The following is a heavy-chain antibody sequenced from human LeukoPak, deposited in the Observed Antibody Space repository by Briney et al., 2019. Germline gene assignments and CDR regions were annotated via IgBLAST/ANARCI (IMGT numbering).Heavy chain of an antibody. V-gene: IGHV1-18*01. Sequence: GASVKVSCKASGYTFTSYGISWVRQAPGQGLEWMGWISAYNGNTNYAQKFQGRVTMTRNTSISTAYMELSSLRSEDTAVYYCARGAGYFDWLLFSYYYYYMDVWGKGTTVTISS. CDR3: ARGAGYFDWLLFSYYYYYMDV. D-gene: IGHD3-9*01. CDR2: ISAYNGNT. CDR1: GYTFTSYG. J-gene: IGHJ6*03.